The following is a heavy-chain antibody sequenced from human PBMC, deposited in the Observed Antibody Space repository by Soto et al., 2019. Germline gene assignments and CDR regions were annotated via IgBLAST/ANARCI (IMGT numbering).Heavy chain of an antibody. J-gene: IGHJ4*02. D-gene: IGHD2-2*01. CDR2: IYHSGST. CDR1: GDYISSGDYP. Sequence: PSETLSLTCAVSGDYISSGDYPWSWIRQPPGKGLEWIGYIYHSGSTYYSPSLKSRLTMSVDRSKNQFSLKLNSVTAADTAVYYCARGGYCTSTSCPRGFYFDNWGQGTLVTVSS. CDR3: ARGGYCTSTSCPRGFYFDN. V-gene: IGHV4-30-2*01.